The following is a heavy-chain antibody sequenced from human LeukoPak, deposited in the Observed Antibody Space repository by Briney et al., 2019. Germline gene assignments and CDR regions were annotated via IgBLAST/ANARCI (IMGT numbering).Heavy chain of an antibody. D-gene: IGHD6-6*01. CDR3: ASRAGIAARRDYYYYMDV. CDR2: IYTSGST. J-gene: IGHJ6*03. Sequence: SETLSLTCTVSGGSISSYYWSWIRQPAGKGLEWIGRIYTSGSTNYNPSLKSRVTMSVDTSKNQFSLKLSSVTAADTAVYYCASRAGIAARRDYYYYMDVWGNGTTVTVSS. CDR1: GGSISSYY. V-gene: IGHV4-4*07.